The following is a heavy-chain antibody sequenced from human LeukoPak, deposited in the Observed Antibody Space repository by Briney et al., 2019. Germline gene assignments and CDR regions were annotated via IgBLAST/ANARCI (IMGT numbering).Heavy chain of an antibody. Sequence: SETLSLTCAVYGGSFSGYYWSWIRQPPGKGLXXXXEINHSGSTNYNPSLKSRVTISVDTSKNQFSLKLSSVTAADTAVYYCASDCSSTSCYATSYWGQGTLVTVSS. V-gene: IGHV4-34*01. CDR1: GGSFSGYY. J-gene: IGHJ4*02. CDR2: INHSGST. CDR3: ASDCSSTSCYATSY. D-gene: IGHD2-2*01.